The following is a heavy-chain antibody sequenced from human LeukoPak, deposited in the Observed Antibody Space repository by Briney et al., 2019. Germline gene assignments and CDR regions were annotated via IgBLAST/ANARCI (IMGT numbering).Heavy chain of an antibody. CDR1: GFAFSGYV. V-gene: IGHV3-21*01. CDR3: ARDFGDILTGYQKFDY. Sequence: GGSLRLSCVASGFAFSGYVMTWVRQAPGKGLEWVSSISSSSYIYYADSVKGRFTISRDNAKNSLYLQMNSLRAEDTAVYYCARDFGDILTGYQKFDYWGQGTLVTVSS. J-gene: IGHJ4*02. CDR2: ISSSSYI. D-gene: IGHD3-9*01.